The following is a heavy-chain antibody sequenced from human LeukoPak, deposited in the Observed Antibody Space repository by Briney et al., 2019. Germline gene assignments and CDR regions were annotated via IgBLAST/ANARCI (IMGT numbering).Heavy chain of an antibody. Sequence: GSLRLSCAASGFTFSSYSMNWVRQAPGKGLEWVSSISSSSSYIYYADSVKGRFTISRDNAKNSLYLQMNSLRAEDTAVYYCARSLPHGDYSKYWGQGTLVTVSS. CDR1: GFTFSSYS. CDR2: ISSSSSYI. V-gene: IGHV3-21*01. J-gene: IGHJ4*02. CDR3: ARSLPHGDYSKY. D-gene: IGHD4-17*01.